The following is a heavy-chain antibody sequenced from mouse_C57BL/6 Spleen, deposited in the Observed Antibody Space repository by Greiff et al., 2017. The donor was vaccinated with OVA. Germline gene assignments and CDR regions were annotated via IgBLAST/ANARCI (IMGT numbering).Heavy chain of an antibody. CDR3: TKGYGPYAMDY. CDR1: GYTFTDYE. V-gene: IGHV1-15*01. CDR2: IDPETGGT. D-gene: IGHD1-1*02. Sequence: QVQLKQSGAELVRPGASVTLSCKASGYTFTDYEMHWVKQTPVHGLEWIGAIDPETGGTAYNQKFKGKAILTADKSSSTAYMELRSLTSEDSAVYYCTKGYGPYAMDYWGQGTSVTVAS. J-gene: IGHJ4*01.